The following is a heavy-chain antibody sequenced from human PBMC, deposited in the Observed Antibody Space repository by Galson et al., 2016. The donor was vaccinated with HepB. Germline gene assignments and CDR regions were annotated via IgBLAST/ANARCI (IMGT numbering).Heavy chain of an antibody. V-gene: IGHV3-7*01. J-gene: IGHJ6*02. CDR1: GFTFSSYW. D-gene: IGHD2-2*01. CDR2: IKQDGSDK. Sequence: SLRLSCAASGFTFSSYWMSWVRQAPGKGLEWVANIKQDGSDKYYVDSVKGRFTISRDDAKNSLYLQMNSLRAEDTAVYYCTRDRFCISTSCYVEYYYGMDVWGQGTTVTVSS. CDR3: TRDRFCISTSCYVEYYYGMDV.